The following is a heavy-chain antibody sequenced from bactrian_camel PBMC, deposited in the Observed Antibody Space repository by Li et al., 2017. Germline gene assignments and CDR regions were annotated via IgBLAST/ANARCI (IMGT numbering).Heavy chain of an antibody. Sequence: HVQLVESGGGSVEAGGSLRLSCAAPRLTFSSYCMGWFRQAPGKEREGVAIIDSDGNTDYADSVKGRFTISKDNAKNTLYLQMNILKAEDTAMYYCATRRYCTTISPAAFGNWGQGTQVTVS. CDR2: IDSDGNT. CDR1: RLTFSSYC. V-gene: IGHV3S55*01. D-gene: IGHD4*01. J-gene: IGHJ4*01. CDR3: ATRRYCTTISPAAFGN.